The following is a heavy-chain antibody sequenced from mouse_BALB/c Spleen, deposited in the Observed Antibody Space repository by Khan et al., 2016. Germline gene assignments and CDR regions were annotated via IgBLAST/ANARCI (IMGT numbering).Heavy chain of an antibody. CDR3: AREGLNYDYAMDY. CDR2: ISTYYGDT. V-gene: IGHV1S137*01. D-gene: IGHD2-1*01. Sequence: QVQLKESGAELVRPGVSVKISCKGSGYTFTDYAIHWVKPSHAKSLEWIGVISTYYGDTSYNQKFEGKATMTVDKSSSTAYVDLARLTSENSAIYYCAREGLNYDYAMDYWGQGTSVTVSS. CDR1: GYTFTDYA. J-gene: IGHJ4*01.